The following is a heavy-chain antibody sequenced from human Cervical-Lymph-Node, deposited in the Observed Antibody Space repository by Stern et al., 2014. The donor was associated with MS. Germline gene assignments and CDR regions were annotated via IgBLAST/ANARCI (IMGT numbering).Heavy chain of an antibody. Sequence: EVHLVASGGDLVQPGGSLRLSCVASGLTFSRTFMSWVRQAPGKGLEWVANIDLNGGEKNYADSVEGRCTISRDNAKNSLYLQMNSLRVEDTALYYCAGGTGWLQPHWGQGTLVTVS. V-gene: IGHV3-7*01. CDR3: AGGTGWLQPH. CDR1: GLTFSRTF. CDR2: IDLNGGEK. D-gene: IGHD5-24*01. J-gene: IGHJ4*02.